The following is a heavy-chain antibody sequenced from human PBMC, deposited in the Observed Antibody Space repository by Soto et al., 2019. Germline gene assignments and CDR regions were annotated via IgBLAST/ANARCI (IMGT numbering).Heavy chain of an antibody. CDR3: ANGATTTTFLDY. CDR1: GFTFSSYG. J-gene: IGHJ4*02. D-gene: IGHD1-26*01. CDR2: ISYDGSNK. Sequence: GGSLRLSCAASGFTFSSYGMHWVRQAPGKGLEWVAVISYDGSNKYYADSVKGRFTISRDNSKNTLYLQMNSLRAEDTAVYYCANGATTTTFLDYWGQGTLVTVSS. V-gene: IGHV3-30*18.